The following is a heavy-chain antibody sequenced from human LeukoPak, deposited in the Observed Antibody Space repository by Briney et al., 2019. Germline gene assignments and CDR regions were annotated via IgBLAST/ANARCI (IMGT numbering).Heavy chain of an antibody. D-gene: IGHD5-18*01. V-gene: IGHV3-48*03. CDR1: GFTFSSYE. J-gene: IGHJ6*02. Sequence: GGSLRLSCAASGFTFSSYEMNWVRQAPGKGLEWVSYISGSGSTVYYADSVKGRFTISRDNAKNSLFLQMNSLRAEDTAVYYCARDGLLFYGMDVWGQGTTVTVSS. CDR2: ISGSGSTV. CDR3: ARDGLLFYGMDV.